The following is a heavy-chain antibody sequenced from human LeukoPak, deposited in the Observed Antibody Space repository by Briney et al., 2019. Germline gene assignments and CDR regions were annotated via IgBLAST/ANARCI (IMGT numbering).Heavy chain of an antibody. V-gene: IGHV1-69*06. D-gene: IGHD2-15*01. J-gene: IGHJ4*02. CDR2: TIPIFGTA. Sequence: GASVKVSCKASGGTFSSYAISWVRQAPGQGLEWMGGTIPIFGTANYAQKFQGRVTITADKSTSTAYMELSSLRSEDTAVYYCAREGGHCSGGSCYFDYWGQGTLVTVSS. CDR3: AREGGHCSGGSCYFDY. CDR1: GGTFSSYA.